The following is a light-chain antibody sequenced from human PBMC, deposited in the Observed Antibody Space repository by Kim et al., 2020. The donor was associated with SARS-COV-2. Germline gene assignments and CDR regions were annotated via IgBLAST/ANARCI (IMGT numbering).Light chain of an antibody. V-gene: IGKV1-27*01. CDR2: AAS. CDR3: QKYNSVPWT. Sequence: ASVGDRVTITCRASQDISNYLAWYQQEQGKVPKLLIYAASALHSGVPSRFGGSGSGTDFTLTITSLQPEDVATYYCQKYNSVPWTFGPGTKVDIK. J-gene: IGKJ1*01. CDR1: QDISNY.